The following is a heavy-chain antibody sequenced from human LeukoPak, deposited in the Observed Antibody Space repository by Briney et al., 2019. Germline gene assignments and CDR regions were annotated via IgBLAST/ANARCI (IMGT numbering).Heavy chain of an antibody. CDR1: GFTFSSYG. CDR3: AKDRSSCWYYFDY. CDR2: IRDDGGNK. J-gene: IGHJ4*02. D-gene: IGHD6-19*01. Sequence: GGSLRLSCAASGFTFSSYGMHWVRQAPGKGPEWVAFIRDDGGNKYYADSVKGRFTISRDNSKNTLYLQMNSLRAEDTAVYYCAKDRSSCWYYFDYWGQGTLVTVSA. V-gene: IGHV3-30*02.